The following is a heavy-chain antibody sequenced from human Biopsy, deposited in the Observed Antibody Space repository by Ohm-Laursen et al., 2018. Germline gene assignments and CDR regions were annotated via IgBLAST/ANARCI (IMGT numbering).Heavy chain of an antibody. CDR3: ARDEKRWDYSNYFSWHFDL. D-gene: IGHD4-11*01. J-gene: IGHJ3*01. Sequence: SLRLSCAASGFTFTSYGMHWVRQAPGKGLEWLAVISHDGSGEYYADSLKGRFTISRGNPKNTVDLQMNSLRAEDTAVYFCARDEKRWDYSNYFSWHFDLWGQGTMVVVSS. CDR2: ISHDGSGE. CDR1: GFTFTSYG. V-gene: IGHV3-30*03.